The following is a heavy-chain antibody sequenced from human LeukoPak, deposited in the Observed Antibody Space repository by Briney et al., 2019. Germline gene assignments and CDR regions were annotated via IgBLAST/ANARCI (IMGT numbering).Heavy chain of an antibody. CDR3: AREAENDYGDRNAFDI. D-gene: IGHD4-17*01. J-gene: IGHJ3*02. V-gene: IGHV4-59*01. CDR1: GGSFSSYY. Sequence: SETLSLTCAVYGGSFSSYYWSWIRQPPGKGLEWIGYIYYSGSTNYNPSLKSRVTISVDTSKNQFSLKLSSVTAADTAVYYCAREAENDYGDRNAFDIWGQGTMVTVSS. CDR2: IYYSGST.